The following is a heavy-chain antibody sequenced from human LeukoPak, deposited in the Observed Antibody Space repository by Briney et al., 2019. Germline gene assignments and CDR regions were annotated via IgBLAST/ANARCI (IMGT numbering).Heavy chain of an antibody. CDR3: ARESAYDYVWGSYPKNYFDY. D-gene: IGHD3-16*02. CDR1: GGSISSGSYY. J-gene: IGHJ4*02. Sequence: SETLSLTCTVSGGSISSGSYYWTWIRQPAGKGLEWIGRIYTSGSTNYNPSLKSRGTISVDTYKNQFSLKLSYVTAADTAMYYCARESAYDYVWGSYPKNYFDYWGQGTLVTVSS. CDR2: IYTSGST. V-gene: IGHV4-61*02.